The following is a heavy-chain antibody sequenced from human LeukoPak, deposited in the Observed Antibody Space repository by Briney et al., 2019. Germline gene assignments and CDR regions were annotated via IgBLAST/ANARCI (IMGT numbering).Heavy chain of an antibody. CDR1: GGSISSYY. CDR3: ASDYYYYMDV. Sequence: SETLSLTCTVSGGSISSYYWSWIRQPAGKGLEWIGRIYTSGSTNYNPPLKSRVIMSGDTSKNQFSLKLSSVTAADTAVYYCASDYYYYMDVWGKGTTVTVSS. CDR2: IYTSGST. V-gene: IGHV4-4*07. J-gene: IGHJ6*03.